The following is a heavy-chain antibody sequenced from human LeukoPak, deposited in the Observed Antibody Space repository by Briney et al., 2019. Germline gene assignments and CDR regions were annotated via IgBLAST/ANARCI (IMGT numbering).Heavy chain of an antibody. V-gene: IGHV4-38-2*02. D-gene: IGHD3-3*01. Sequence: PSETLSLTCSVSGYSISSGYYWGWIRQPPGKGLGWIGSIYHSGSTYYNPSLRSRVTISVDTSKSQFSLRISSVTAADTAVYYCARHSTDFLSGYRHDAFDIWGQGTIVTVPS. CDR3: ARHSTDFLSGYRHDAFDI. CDR2: IYHSGST. CDR1: GYSISSGYY. J-gene: IGHJ3*02.